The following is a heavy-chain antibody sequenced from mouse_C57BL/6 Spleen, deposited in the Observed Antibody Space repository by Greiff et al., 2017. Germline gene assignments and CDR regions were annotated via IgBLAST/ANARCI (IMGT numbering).Heavy chain of an antibody. CDR2: IDPSDSYT. CDR1: GYTFTSYW. Sequence: QVQLQQPGAELVMPGASVKLSCKASGYTFTSYWMHWVKQRPGQGLEWIGEIDPSDSYTNYNQKFKGKSTLTVDKSSITAYMQLSSLTSEDSAVYYCARGAPAFDYWGQGTTLTVSS. CDR3: ARGAPAFDY. J-gene: IGHJ2*01. V-gene: IGHV1-69*01.